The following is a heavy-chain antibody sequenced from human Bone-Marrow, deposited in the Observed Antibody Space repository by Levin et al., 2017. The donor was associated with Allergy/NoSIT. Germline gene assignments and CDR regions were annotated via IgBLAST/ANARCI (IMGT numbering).Heavy chain of an antibody. CDR2: TRNKANSYTT. CDR1: GFTFRDHY. CDR3: ARTTSGRRDYYFDY. J-gene: IGHJ4*02. V-gene: IGHV3-72*01. D-gene: IGHD6-19*01. Sequence: LSLTCATSGFTFRDHYMDWVRQAPGKGLEWVGRTRNKANSYTTEYAASVKGRFTVSRDDSKNSLYLQMNSLNTEDTAVYYCARTTSGRRDYYFDYWGQGTLVTVSS.